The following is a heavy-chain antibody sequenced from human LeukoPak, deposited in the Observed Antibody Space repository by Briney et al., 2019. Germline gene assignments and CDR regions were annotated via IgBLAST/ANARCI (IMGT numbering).Heavy chain of an antibody. CDR1: GFTFSSNS. V-gene: IGHV3-21*01. Sequence: GGSLRLSCAASGFTFSSNSMNWVRQAPGKGLEWVSSISSSSSYIYYADSVKGRFTISRDNAKNSLYLQMNSLRAEDTAVYYCAKDLRRGYSSGLFDYWGQGTLVTVSS. J-gene: IGHJ4*02. CDR3: AKDLRRGYSSGLFDY. CDR2: ISSSSSYI. D-gene: IGHD6-19*01.